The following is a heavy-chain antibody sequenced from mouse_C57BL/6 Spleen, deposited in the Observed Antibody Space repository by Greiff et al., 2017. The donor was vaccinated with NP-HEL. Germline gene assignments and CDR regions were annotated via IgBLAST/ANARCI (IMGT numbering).Heavy chain of an antibody. CDR3: AREGLGQDYFDY. Sequence: QVQLQQSGAELVRPGTSVKLSCKASGYTFTSYWMHWVKQRPGQGLEWIGVIDPSDSYTNYNQKFKGKATLTVDTSSSTAYMQLSSLTSEDSAVYYCAREGLGQDYFDYWGQGTTLTVSS. V-gene: IGHV1-59*01. J-gene: IGHJ2*01. CDR2: IDPSDSYT. D-gene: IGHD4-1*01. CDR1: GYTFTSYW.